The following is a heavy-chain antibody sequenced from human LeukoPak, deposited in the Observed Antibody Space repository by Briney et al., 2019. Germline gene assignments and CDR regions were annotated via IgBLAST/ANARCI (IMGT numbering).Heavy chain of an antibody. J-gene: IGHJ4*02. CDR3: AREQLGFDH. CDR1: GGSISSYY. CDR2: IYTSAST. V-gene: IGHV4-4*07. Sequence: SETLSLTCTVSGGSISSYYWSWIRQPAGEGLEWIGRIYTSASTNYNPSLKSRVTMSVDTSKNQFSLKLSSVTAADTAVYYCAREQLGFDHWGQGNLVTVSS. D-gene: IGHD5-18*01.